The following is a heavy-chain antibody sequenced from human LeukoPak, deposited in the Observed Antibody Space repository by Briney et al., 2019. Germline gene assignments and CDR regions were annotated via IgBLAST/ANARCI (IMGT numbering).Heavy chain of an antibody. CDR3: ARVSSSSSDWYFDL. CDR2: ISAYNGNT. V-gene: IGHV1-18*01. J-gene: IGHJ2*01. D-gene: IGHD6-6*01. CDR1: GYTFTSYG. Sequence: ASVKVSCKASGYTFTSYGISWVRQAPGQGLEWMGWISAYNGNTNYAQKLQGRVTMTTDTSTSTAYVELRSLRSDDTAVYYCARVSSSSSDWYFDLWGRGTLVTVSS.